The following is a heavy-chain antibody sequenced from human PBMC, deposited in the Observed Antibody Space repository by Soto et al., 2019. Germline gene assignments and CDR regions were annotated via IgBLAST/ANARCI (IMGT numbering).Heavy chain of an antibody. CDR3: TRRYSSGWYWFDP. J-gene: IGHJ5*02. D-gene: IGHD6-19*01. CDR1: GFSFGDSA. Sequence: HPVGSLRLSCTGSGFSFGDSAMSWFRQAPGKGLEWVGFIRSKAYSGTTEYAASVRGRFTISRDDSKSIAYLQMNSLKTEDTAVYYCTRRYSSGWYWFDPWGQGTLVTVSS. CDR2: IRSKAYSGTT. V-gene: IGHV3-49*03.